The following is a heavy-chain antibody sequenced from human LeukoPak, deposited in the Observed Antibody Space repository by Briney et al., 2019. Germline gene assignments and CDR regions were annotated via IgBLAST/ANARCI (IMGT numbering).Heavy chain of an antibody. Sequence: GGSLRLSCAASGFTFDDYAMHWVRQAPGKGLEWVSGISWNSGSIGYADSVKGRFTISRDNAKNSLYLQMNSLRAEDTAVYYCAKDFFSWSDTMTREGYFDLWGRGTLVTVSS. CDR1: GFTFDDYA. CDR2: ISWNSGSI. CDR3: AKDFFSWSDTMTREGYFDL. D-gene: IGHD3-22*01. J-gene: IGHJ2*01. V-gene: IGHV3-9*01.